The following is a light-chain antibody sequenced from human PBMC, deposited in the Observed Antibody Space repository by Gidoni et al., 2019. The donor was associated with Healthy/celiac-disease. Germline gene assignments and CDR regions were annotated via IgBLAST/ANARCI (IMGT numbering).Light chain of an antibody. CDR2: AAS. Sequence: DIEMNQSPSSLSACVGDRVTITCRASQSISSYLNWYQQKPGKAPKLLIYAASSLQSGVPSRFSGSESETDFTLTISSRQPDDFATYYCQQSYSTPRSSTFGQGTRLEIK. J-gene: IGKJ5*01. CDR1: QSISSY. CDR3: QQSYSTPRSST. V-gene: IGKV1-39*01.